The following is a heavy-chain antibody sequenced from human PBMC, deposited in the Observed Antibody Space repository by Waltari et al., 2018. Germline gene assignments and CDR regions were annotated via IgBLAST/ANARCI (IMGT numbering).Heavy chain of an antibody. CDR2: FDPEDGET. CDR3: ATYYYDSSGYQGYFDY. D-gene: IGHD3-22*01. CDR1: GYTLTELS. V-gene: IGHV1-24*01. J-gene: IGHJ4*02. Sequence: QVQLVQSGAEVKKPGASVKVSCKVSGYTLTELSMHWVRQAPGKGLEWMGGFDPEDGETIYAQKFQGRVTMTEDTSTDTAYMELSSLRSEDTTVYYCATYYYDSSGYQGYFDYWGQGTLVTVSS.